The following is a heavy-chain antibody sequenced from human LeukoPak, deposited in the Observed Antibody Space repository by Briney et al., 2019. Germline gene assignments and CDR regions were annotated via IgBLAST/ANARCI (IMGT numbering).Heavy chain of an antibody. Sequence: GGSLRLSCAASGFTFSNYYMNWVRQAPGKGLEWVSSISSSSSYIYYADSVKGRFTISRDNTKNSLYLQMNSLRAEDTAVYYCARDSPYGTAGYWGQGTLVTVSS. CDR2: ISSSSSYI. V-gene: IGHV3-21*01. CDR3: ARDSPYGTAGY. J-gene: IGHJ4*02. D-gene: IGHD2-8*02. CDR1: GFTFSNYY.